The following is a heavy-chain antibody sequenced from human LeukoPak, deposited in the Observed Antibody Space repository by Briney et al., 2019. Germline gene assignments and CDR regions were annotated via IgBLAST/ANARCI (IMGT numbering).Heavy chain of an antibody. V-gene: IGHV3-66*01. CDR3: AKGITAAGVYFDY. CDR2: IYSGGNT. Sequence: GGSLRLSCAASGFTVSSNYMSWVRQAPGKGLEWVSVIYSGGNTYYADSVKVRFTISRDNSKNTLYLQMNSLRAEDTAVYYCAKGITAAGVYFDYWGQGTLVTVSS. J-gene: IGHJ4*02. D-gene: IGHD6-13*01. CDR1: GFTVSSNY.